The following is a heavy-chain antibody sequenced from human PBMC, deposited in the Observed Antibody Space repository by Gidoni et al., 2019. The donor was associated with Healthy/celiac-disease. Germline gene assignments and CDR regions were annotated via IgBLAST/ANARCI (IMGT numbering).Heavy chain of an antibody. D-gene: IGHD2-2*01. J-gene: IGHJ6*03. CDR2: IYHSGST. CDR3: ASSGCSSTSCYYSYYYYMDV. Sequence: QVQLQESGPGLVNPSDTLSLTCTVSGYSISSGYYWGWIRQPPGKGLEWIGSIYHSGSTYYNPSLKSRVTISVDTSKNQFSLKLSSVTAADTAVYYCASSGCSSTSCYYSYYYYMDVWGKGTTVTVSS. CDR1: GYSISSGYY. V-gene: IGHV4-38-2*02.